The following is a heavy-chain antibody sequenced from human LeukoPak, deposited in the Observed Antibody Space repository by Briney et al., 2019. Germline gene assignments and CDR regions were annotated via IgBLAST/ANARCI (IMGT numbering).Heavy chain of an antibody. Sequence: GGSLRLSCAASGFTFSSYAMSWVRQAPGKGLEWVSAISGSGGSTYYADSVKGRFTISRDNSKNTLYLQMNSLRAEDTAVYYCAKDPRGYSYGYVFWFDPWGQGTLVTVSS. CDR1: GFTFSSYA. D-gene: IGHD5-18*01. J-gene: IGHJ5*02. CDR3: AKDPRGYSYGYVFWFDP. CDR2: ISGSGGST. V-gene: IGHV3-23*01.